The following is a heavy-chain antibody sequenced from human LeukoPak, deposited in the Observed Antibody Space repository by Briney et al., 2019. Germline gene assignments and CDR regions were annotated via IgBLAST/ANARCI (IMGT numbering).Heavy chain of an antibody. J-gene: IGHJ4*02. Sequence: SETLSLTCAVYGGSFSGYYWRWIRQPPGKGREGSGEINHSGTTNYNPSLKSRVPISVDTSKNQFSLKLSSVTAADTAVYYCARGRGYDILTGYSYYFDYWGQGTLVTVSS. CDR2: INHSGTT. D-gene: IGHD3-9*01. CDR1: GGSFSGYY. V-gene: IGHV4-34*01. CDR3: ARGRGYDILTGYSYYFDY.